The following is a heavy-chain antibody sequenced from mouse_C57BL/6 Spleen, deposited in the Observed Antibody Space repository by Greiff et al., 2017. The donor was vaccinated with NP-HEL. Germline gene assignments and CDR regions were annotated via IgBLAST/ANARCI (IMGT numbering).Heavy chain of an antibody. D-gene: IGHD1-1*01. V-gene: IGHV1-26*01. CDR2: INPNNGGT. CDR1: GYTFTDYY. J-gene: IGHJ4*01. CDR3: ARAVVEGYAMDY. Sequence: VQLQQSGPELVKPGASVKISCKASGYTFTDYYMNWVKQSHGQSLEWIGDINPNNGGTSYNQQFKGKATLTVDKSSSTAYMELRSLTSENSAVYYCARAVVEGYAMDYWGQGTSVTVSS.